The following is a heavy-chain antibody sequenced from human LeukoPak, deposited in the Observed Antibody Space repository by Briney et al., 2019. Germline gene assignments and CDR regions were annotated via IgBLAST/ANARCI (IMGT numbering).Heavy chain of an antibody. D-gene: IGHD6-19*01. J-gene: IGHJ4*02. CDR2: IDPSDSYS. CDR1: VYIFSSYW. Sequence: PGESLRISCKGAVYIFSSYWISCVRQMPGKGLEWMGRIDPSDSYSNYSPSFQGHVTISADKSISTAYLQWGSLQASDTARYYCARPNSTGWYYFDYWVQGTLVTVSS. CDR3: ARPNSTGWYYFDY. V-gene: IGHV5-10-1*01.